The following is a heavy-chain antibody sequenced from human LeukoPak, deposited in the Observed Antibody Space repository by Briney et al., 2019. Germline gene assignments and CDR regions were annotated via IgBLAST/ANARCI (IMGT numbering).Heavy chain of an antibody. CDR1: GFTFDDYA. D-gene: IGHD3-22*01. CDR3: AKDTDYDSSGGFDY. CDR2: ISWNSGSI. Sequence: GRSLRLSCAASGFTFDDYAMHWVRQAPGKGLEWVSGISWNSGSIGYADSVKGRFTISRDNAKNSLYLQMHSLRAEDMALYYCAKDTDYDSSGGFDYWGQGTLVTVSS. V-gene: IGHV3-9*03. J-gene: IGHJ4*02.